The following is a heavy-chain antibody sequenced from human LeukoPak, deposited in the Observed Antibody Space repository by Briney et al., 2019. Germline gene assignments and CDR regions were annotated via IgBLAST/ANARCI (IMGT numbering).Heavy chain of an antibody. CDR2: IYYSGST. D-gene: IGHD6-19*01. Sequence: SETLSLTCTVSGCSISSSSYYWGWIRQPPGKGLEWIGSIYYSGSTYYNPSLKSRVTISVDTSKNQFSLKLSSVTAADTAVDDCPRSGWTEGFDYWGKGTRVTVSS. CDR3: PRSGWTEGFDY. J-gene: IGHJ4*02. V-gene: IGHV4-39*01. CDR1: GCSISSSSYY.